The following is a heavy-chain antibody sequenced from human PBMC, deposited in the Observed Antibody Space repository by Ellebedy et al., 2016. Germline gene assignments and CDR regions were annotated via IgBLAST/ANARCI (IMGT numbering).Heavy chain of an antibody. Sequence: ASVKVSXKVSGYTLTELSMHWVRQAPGKGLEWMGGFDPEDGETIYAQKFQGRVTMTEDTSTDTAYMELSSLRSEDTAVYYCARGGPYSSGWYQSFDYWGQGTLVTVSS. CDR1: GYTLTELS. D-gene: IGHD6-19*01. J-gene: IGHJ4*02. CDR3: ARGGPYSSGWYQSFDY. V-gene: IGHV1-24*01. CDR2: FDPEDGET.